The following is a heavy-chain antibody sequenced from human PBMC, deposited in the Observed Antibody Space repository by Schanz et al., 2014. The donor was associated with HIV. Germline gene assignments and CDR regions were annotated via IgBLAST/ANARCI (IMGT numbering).Heavy chain of an antibody. CDR1: GFTFSSHA. CDR3: AKDMGGVVPAAPFYYYGMDV. J-gene: IGHJ6*02. D-gene: IGHD2-2*01. CDR2: ISGSSIT. V-gene: IGHV3-23*04. Sequence: EVQLVESGGDLVQPGGSLRLSCAASGFTFSSHAMTWVRQAPGKGLEWVSAISGSSITYSADSVKGRFTISRDNSKNTLFLQMNSLRAEDTALYYCAKDMGGVVPAAPFYYYGMDVWGQGTTVTVSS.